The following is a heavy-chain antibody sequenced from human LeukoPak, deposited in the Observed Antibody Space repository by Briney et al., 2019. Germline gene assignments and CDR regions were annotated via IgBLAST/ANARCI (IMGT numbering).Heavy chain of an antibody. J-gene: IGHJ6*04. CDR3: AELGITMIGGV. CDR1: GFTFSSYA. CDR2: ISGSGGST. V-gene: IGHV3-23*01. Sequence: GGTLRLSCATSGFTFSSYAMSWVRQAPGKGLEWVSAISGSGGSTYYADSVKGRFTISRDNAKNSLYLQMNSLRAEDTAVYYCAELGITMIGGVWGKGTTVTISS. D-gene: IGHD3-10*02.